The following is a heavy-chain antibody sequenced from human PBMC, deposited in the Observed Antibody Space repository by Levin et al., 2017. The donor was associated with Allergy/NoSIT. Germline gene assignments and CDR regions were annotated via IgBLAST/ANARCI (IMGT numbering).Heavy chain of an antibody. CDR3: ARDVLPRGQIETAGGDFDY. CDR2: ISYDGINK. V-gene: IGHV3-30-3*01. D-gene: IGHD6-13*01. CDR1: GFAFSSAA. Sequence: GGSLRLSCAASGFAFSSAAMHWVRQAPGKGLEWVAVISYDGINKYYADSVKGRFTISRDNSKNTLYLQMNSLRAEDTAVYYCARDVLPRGQIETAGGDFDYWGQGTLVTVSS. J-gene: IGHJ4*02.